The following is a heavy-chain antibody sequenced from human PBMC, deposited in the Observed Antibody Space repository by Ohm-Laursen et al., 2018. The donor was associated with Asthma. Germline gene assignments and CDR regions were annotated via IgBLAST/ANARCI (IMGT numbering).Heavy chain of an antibody. D-gene: IGHD4-17*01. CDR2: ISSGSGST. Sequence: SLRLSCAASGFTFSSYAMNWVRQSPGKGLEWVSAISSGSGSTVYADSVKARFTISRDNTKNTLYLQMNSLRAEDTAVYSCAKDPYGAQIGGRFDYWGQGTLVTVSS. J-gene: IGHJ4*02. CDR3: AKDPYGAQIGGRFDY. V-gene: IGHV3-23*01. CDR1: GFTFSSYA.